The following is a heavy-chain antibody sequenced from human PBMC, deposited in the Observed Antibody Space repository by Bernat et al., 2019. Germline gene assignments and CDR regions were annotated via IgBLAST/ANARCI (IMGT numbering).Heavy chain of an antibody. CDR3: ARSGLWHACDM. CDR1: GFTFGIYW. CDR2: IKEDGSLK. J-gene: IGHJ3*02. Sequence: EVQLVESGGGLVQPGGSLRLSCAASGFTFGIYWMSWVRQAPGKGLEWVANIKEDGSLKYYVDSVKGRFTISRDNAKNSVFLQMNSLRAEDTAVYYCARSGLWHACDMWGQGTMVTVSS. V-gene: IGHV3-7*04. D-gene: IGHD5-12*01.